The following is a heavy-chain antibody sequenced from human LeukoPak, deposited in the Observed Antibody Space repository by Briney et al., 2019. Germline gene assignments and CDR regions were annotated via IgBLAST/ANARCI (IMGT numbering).Heavy chain of an antibody. CDR2: IYYSGST. J-gene: IGHJ4*02. D-gene: IGHD6-19*01. Sequence: SETLSLTCTVSGGSISSYYWSWTRQLPGKGLEWIGYIYYSGSTNYNPSLKSRVTISVDTSKNQFSLKLSSVTAADTAVYYCARGDSGWYILDYWGQGTLVTVSS. CDR3: ARGDSGWYILDY. V-gene: IGHV4-59*01. CDR1: GGSISSYY.